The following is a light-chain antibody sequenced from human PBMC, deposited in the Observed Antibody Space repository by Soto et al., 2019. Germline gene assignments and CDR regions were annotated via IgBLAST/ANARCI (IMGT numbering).Light chain of an antibody. V-gene: IGLV1-51*02. CDR2: ENN. J-gene: IGLJ3*02. Sequence: QSVLTQPPSVSAAPGQKVTISCSGSSSNIGNNYVSWYQQLLGTAPKLLIYENNKRPSGIPDRFSGSKSGTSATLGITGLQTGDEADYYCGTWDSSLSAERGVFGGGTKLTVL. CDR1: SSNIGNNY. CDR3: GTWDSSLSAERGV.